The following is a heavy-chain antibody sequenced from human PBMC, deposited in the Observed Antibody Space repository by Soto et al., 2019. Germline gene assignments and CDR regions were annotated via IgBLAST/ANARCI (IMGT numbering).Heavy chain of an antibody. Sequence: EVQLVESGGDLVQPGGSLRLSCAASGFTVSSNYMSWVRQAPGKGLDWVSLISGGGSAYYADSVKGRFTISRDTSKNTLSLQRNSLRAEDTAVYYCVRGELRPRFDSWGQGTLVTVSS. V-gene: IGHV3-66*01. CDR2: ISGGGSA. CDR1: GFTVSSNY. CDR3: VRGELRPRFDS. D-gene: IGHD1-7*01. J-gene: IGHJ4*02.